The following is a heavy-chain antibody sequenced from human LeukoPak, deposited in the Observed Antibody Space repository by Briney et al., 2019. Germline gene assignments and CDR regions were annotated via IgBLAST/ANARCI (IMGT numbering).Heavy chain of an antibody. D-gene: IGHD3-22*01. J-gene: IGHJ4*02. CDR1: GGSISSSSYY. CDR2: IYTSGST. V-gene: IGHV4-61*02. CDR3: ARDTYYYDSSGYCMFDY. Sequence: SETLSLTCTVSGGSISSSSYYWSWIRQPAGKGLEWIGRIYTSGSTNYNPSLKSRVTISVDTSKNQFSLKLSSVTAADTAVYYCARDTYYYDSSGYCMFDYWGQGTLVTVSS.